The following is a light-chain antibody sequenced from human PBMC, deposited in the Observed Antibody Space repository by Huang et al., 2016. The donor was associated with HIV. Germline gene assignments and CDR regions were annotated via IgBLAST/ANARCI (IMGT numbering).Light chain of an antibody. CDR1: QPISNS. V-gene: IGKV1-NL1*01. Sequence: DIQMTQSPFSLSASIGDRVTITCRASQPISNSLAWYQQKPGQAPKLLLYAASRLKSGVPSRVSGSGSGTTYTLTISSLRPEDFATYYCQQYFTTPPWTSGQGTKLEIK. CDR2: AAS. J-gene: IGKJ2*01. CDR3: QQYFTTPPWT.